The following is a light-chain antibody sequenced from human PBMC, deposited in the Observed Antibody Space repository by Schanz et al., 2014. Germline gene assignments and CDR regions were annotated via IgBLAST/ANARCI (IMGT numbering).Light chain of an antibody. V-gene: IGLV2-14*01. Sequence: QSALTQPASVSGSPGQSITISCTGTSSDVGGYNYVSWYQQYPGKAPKLIIYNVKTRPSGVSFRFSGSKSGNTASLAISGLQAEDEADYYCSSYKRGNTLLFGGGTKLTVL. CDR2: NVK. CDR3: SSYKRGNTLL. CDR1: SSDVGGYNY. J-gene: IGLJ2*01.